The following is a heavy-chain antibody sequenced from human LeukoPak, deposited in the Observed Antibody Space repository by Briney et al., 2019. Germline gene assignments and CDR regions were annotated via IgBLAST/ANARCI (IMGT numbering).Heavy chain of an antibody. J-gene: IGHJ4*03. Sequence: PSETLSHTCTVSGGSILISSGYWGWIRQPPGKGLEWIGSIYYSKNTYYNPSLKSRVTISADTSKNQFSLTLGSVSATDTAVYGYFYNWGQGSLVTVSS. CDR2: IYYSKNT. CDR3: FYN. V-gene: IGHV4-39*01. CDR1: GGSILISSGY.